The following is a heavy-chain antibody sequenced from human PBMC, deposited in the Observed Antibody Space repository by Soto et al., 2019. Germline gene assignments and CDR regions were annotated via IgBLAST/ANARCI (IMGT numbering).Heavy chain of an antibody. CDR1: GYTFTSYA. Sequence: ASVKVSCKASGYTFTSYAMHWVRQAPGQRLEWMGWINAGNGNTKYSQKFQGRVTITRDTSASTAYMELSSLRSEDTAVYYCARGVVVPAAIQGYYYYYGMDVWGQGTRVTVSS. CDR2: INAGNGNT. J-gene: IGHJ6*02. D-gene: IGHD2-2*02. CDR3: ARGVVVPAAIQGYYYYYGMDV. V-gene: IGHV1-3*01.